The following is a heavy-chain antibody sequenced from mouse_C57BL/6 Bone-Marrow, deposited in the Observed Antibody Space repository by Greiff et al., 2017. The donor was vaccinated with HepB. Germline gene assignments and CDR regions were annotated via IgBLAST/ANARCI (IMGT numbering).Heavy chain of an antibody. CDR1: GFSLTSYG. CDR3: AKNAGRAMDY. D-gene: IGHD4-1*01. J-gene: IGHJ4*01. V-gene: IGHV2-4*01. CDR2: IWSGGST. Sequence: VKLVESGPGLVQPSQSLSITCTVSGFSLTSYGVHWVRQPPGKGLEWLGVIWSGGSTDYNAAFISRLSISKDNSKSQVFFKMNSLQADDTAIYYCAKNAGRAMDYWGQGTSVTVSS.